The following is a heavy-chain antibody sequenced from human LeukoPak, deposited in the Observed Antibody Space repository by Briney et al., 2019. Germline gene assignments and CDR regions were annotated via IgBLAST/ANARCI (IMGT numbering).Heavy chain of an antibody. J-gene: IGHJ2*01. V-gene: IGHV1-69*02. CDR2: IIPILGIA. CDR1: GGTFSSYT. CDR3: ARSGGYCSGGSCYRYWYFDL. D-gene: IGHD2-15*01. Sequence: SVKVSCKASGGTFSSYTISWVRQAPGQGLEWMGRIIPILGIANYAQKFQGRVTITADKSTSTAYMVLSSLRSEDTAVYYCARSGGYCSGGSCYRYWYFDLWGRGTLVTVSS.